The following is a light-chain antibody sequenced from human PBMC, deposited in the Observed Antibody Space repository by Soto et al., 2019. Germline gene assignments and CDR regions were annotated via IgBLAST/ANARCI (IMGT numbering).Light chain of an antibody. Sequence: EVVLTQSPGTLSLSPGERDTLSCRASQSVASSYLAWYQQKPGRAPRLLFYSASSRATGIPDRFSGSGSGTDFTLTISRLEPEDFAVYYCHHFGSLPETFGQGTKVE. CDR2: SAS. CDR3: HHFGSLPET. J-gene: IGKJ1*01. V-gene: IGKV3-20*01. CDR1: QSVASSY.